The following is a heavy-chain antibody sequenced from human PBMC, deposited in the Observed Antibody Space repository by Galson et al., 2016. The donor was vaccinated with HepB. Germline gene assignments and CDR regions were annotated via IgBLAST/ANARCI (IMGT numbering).Heavy chain of an antibody. CDR1: GITFGDYG. J-gene: IGHJ3*02. D-gene: IGHD3-16*01. V-gene: IGHV3-7*01. CDR3: ATDVRGGASDI. CDR2: INQDGTTK. Sequence: SLRLSCATSGITFGDYGMSWVRQAPGKGLEWVANINQDGTTKNYVDSVRGRFTISRDNAQNSLFLQVSSLRTEDTGVYYCATDVRGGASDIWGQGTMITVSS.